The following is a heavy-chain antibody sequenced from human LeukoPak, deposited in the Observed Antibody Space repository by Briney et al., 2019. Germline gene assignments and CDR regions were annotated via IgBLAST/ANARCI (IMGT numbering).Heavy chain of an antibody. CDR2: IYPSGST. CDR1: GGSITSGRSY. CDR3: TRGVVAEDS. D-gene: IGHD5-12*01. J-gene: IGHJ4*02. V-gene: IGHV4-61*02. Sequence: SQTLSLTCTVSGGSITSGRSYWGWIRQPAGKGLEWIGRIYPSGSTNYNPSLKSRVTISVDTSKNQFSLNLGSVTAADTAVYYCTRGVVAEDSWGQGTLVTVSS.